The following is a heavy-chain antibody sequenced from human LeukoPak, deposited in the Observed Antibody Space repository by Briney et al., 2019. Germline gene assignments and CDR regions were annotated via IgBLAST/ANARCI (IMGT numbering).Heavy chain of an antibody. V-gene: IGHV4-4*07. J-gene: IGHJ6*03. CDR1: GGSISGYY. D-gene: IGHD6-6*01. Sequence: SETLSLTCSVSGGSISGYYWSWIRQPAGKGLEWIGRIYTSGSTNYNPSLKSRVTMSVDTSKNQSSLKLSSVTAADTAVYYCARGASSSSGGYYYYYMDVRGKGTTVTVSS. CDR3: ARGASSSSGGYYYYYMDV. CDR2: IYTSGST.